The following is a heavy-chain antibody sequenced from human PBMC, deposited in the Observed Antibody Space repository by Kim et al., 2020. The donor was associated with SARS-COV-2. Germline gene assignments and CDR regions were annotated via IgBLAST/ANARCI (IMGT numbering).Heavy chain of an antibody. D-gene: IGHD2-2*01. CDR1: GLTFSSYG. V-gene: IGHV3-33*01. J-gene: IGHJ3*02. CDR3: VGCISPGCYADGFDI. Sequence: GGSLRLSCAASGLTFSSYGMHWVRQAPGKGLEWVAVIWHDGSKKYYVDSVKGRFTISRDNSKKTLYLQMNSLRADDTAVYYCVGCISPGCYADGFDICGQGTMFTVSS. CDR2: IWHDGSKK.